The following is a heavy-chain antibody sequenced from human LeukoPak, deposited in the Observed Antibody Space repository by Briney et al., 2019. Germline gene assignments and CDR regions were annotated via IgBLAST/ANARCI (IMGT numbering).Heavy chain of an antibody. CDR2: IYYSGST. CDR3: ARLRGSSTSWFDY. CDR1: GGSISSYY. Sequence: PSETLSLTCTVSGGSISSYYWSWIRQPPGKGLEWIGYIYYSGSTNYNPSLKSRVTISVDTSKNQFSLKLSSVTAADTAVYYCARLRGSSTSWFDYWGQGTLVTVSS. J-gene: IGHJ4*02. V-gene: IGHV4-59*08. D-gene: IGHD2-2*01.